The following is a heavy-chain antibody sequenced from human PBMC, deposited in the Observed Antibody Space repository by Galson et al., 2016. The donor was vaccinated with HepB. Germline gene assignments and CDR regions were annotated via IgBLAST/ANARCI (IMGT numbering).Heavy chain of an antibody. CDR1: GFTFSNYA. J-gene: IGHJ6*02. CDR2: ISGSGNSI. V-gene: IGHV3-23*01. CDR3: AKHLALTKTRNYLSGLDV. Sequence: SLRLSCAASGFTFSNYAMSWVRQAPGKGLEWISSISGSGNSIDTADSVKGRFTISRDNSKKTLDLQMDSLRAEDTALYYCAKHLALTKTRNYLSGLDVWGQGTTVTVSS. D-gene: IGHD1-14*01.